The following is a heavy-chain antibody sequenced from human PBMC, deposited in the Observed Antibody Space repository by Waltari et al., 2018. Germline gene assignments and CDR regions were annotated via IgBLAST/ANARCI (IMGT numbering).Heavy chain of an antibody. D-gene: IGHD3-22*01. CDR3: ARDPSYDSSGALDY. J-gene: IGHJ4*02. CDR2: ISYDGSNK. V-gene: IGHV3-30-3*01. Sequence: QVQLVESGGGVVQPGRSLRLSCAASGFTFSSYAMHWVRQAPGKGLEWVAVISYDGSNKYYADSVKGRFTISRDNSKNTLYLQMNSLRAEDTAVYYCARDPSYDSSGALDYWGQGTLVTVSS. CDR1: GFTFSSYA.